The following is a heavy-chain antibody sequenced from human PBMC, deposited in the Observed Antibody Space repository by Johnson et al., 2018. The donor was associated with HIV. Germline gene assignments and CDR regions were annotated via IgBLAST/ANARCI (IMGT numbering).Heavy chain of an antibody. CDR3: ARDGLEVDAFDI. CDR1: GFTFSSYA. Sequence: QVQLVESGGGVVQPGSSLRLSCAASGFTFSSYAMHWVRQAPGKGLEWVAVISYDGSNKYYADSVKGRFTISRDNSKNTLYLQMNSLRAEDTAVYYCARDGLEVDAFDIWGQGTMVTVSS. V-gene: IGHV3-30*04. D-gene: IGHD3-3*01. J-gene: IGHJ3*02. CDR2: ISYDGSNK.